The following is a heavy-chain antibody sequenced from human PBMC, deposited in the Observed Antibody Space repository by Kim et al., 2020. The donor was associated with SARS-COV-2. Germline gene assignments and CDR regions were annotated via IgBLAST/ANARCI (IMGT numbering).Heavy chain of an antibody. CDR2: ISYDGSNK. V-gene: IGHV3-30-3*01. CDR1: GFTFSSYA. D-gene: IGHD6-13*01. J-gene: IGHJ1*01. Sequence: GGSLRLSCAASGFTFSSYAMHWVRQAPGKGLEWVAVISYDGSNKYYADSVKGRFTISRDNSKNTLYLQMNSLRAEDTAVYYCARDLSEYSSSWYIQHWC. CDR3: ARDLSEYSSSWYIQH.